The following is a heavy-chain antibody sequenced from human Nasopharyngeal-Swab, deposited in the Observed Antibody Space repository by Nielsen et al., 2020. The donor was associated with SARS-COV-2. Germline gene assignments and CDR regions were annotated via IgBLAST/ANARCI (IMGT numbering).Heavy chain of an antibody. CDR1: AGTFSSYA. Sequence: SVKVSCRASAGTFSSYAVSWVGQAPGQGLEWMGGIIPIFGTANYAQKFQGRVTITADESTSTAFMELSSLRSEDTAVYYCAGWITMIRGATFDIWGQGTMVTVSS. V-gene: IGHV1-69*13. D-gene: IGHD3-10*01. CDR2: IIPIFGTA. J-gene: IGHJ3*02. CDR3: AGWITMIRGATFDI.